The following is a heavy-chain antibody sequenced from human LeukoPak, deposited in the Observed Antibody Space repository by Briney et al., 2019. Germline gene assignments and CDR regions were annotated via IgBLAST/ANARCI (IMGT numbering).Heavy chain of an antibody. CDR2: ISSSSTDT. J-gene: IGHJ4*02. CDR3: ARKTYYYDSGSYSKSYYFDY. CDR1: GFTFSDFY. D-gene: IGHD3-10*01. V-gene: IGHV3-11*06. Sequence: GGSLRLSCAASGFTFSDFYMSWIRQAPEKGLEWLSDISSSSTDTNYADSVKGRFTISRDNAKNSLFLQLNSLRAEDTAVYYCARKTYYYDSGSYSKSYYFDYWGQGTLVTVSS.